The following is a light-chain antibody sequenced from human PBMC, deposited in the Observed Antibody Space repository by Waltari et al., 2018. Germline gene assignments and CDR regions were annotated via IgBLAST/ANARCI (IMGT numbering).Light chain of an antibody. V-gene: IGKV3-20*01. J-gene: IGKJ2*01. CDR3: QQSAGSPYT. CDR2: DAS. Sequence: EIVLTQSPGTLSLSPGESATLSCRASQSVSTTYLTWYQHKPGQAPRLLIYDASSRATGIPDRFSGSGSGTDFTLTINSLEPEDFAVYYCQQSAGSPYTFGQGTKLEVK. CDR1: QSVSTTY.